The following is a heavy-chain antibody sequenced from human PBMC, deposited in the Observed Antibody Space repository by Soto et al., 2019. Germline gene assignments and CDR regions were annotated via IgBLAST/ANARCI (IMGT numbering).Heavy chain of an antibody. V-gene: IGHV3-11*01. Sequence: QVQLVDSGGGLVKPGGSLRLSCAASGFTFSNYYMTWIRQAPGKGLEWISYISDSGSVTYYADSVQGRFSISRDNAKNSLFLEMNDLRVDDTAVYYCARCLLGVGATFDIWGQGTMVTVSS. J-gene: IGHJ3*02. CDR3: ARCLLGVGATFDI. CDR1: GFTFSNYY. D-gene: IGHD2-15*01. CDR2: ISDSGSVT.